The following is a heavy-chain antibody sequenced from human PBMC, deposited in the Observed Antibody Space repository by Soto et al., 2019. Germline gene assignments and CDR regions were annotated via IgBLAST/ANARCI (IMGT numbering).Heavy chain of an antibody. CDR3: ARESYGSGKHYYYYYMDV. CDR2: IYSGGST. J-gene: IGHJ6*03. D-gene: IGHD3-10*01. CDR1: GFTVSTNY. V-gene: IGHV3-53*04. Sequence: EVQLVESGGGWVQPGGSLRLSCAASGFTVSTNYMSWFRRAPGKGLEWVSVIYSGGSTYYADSVKGRFTISRHNSKNTLYLQMNSLRAEDTAVYYCARESYGSGKHYYYYYMDVWGKGTTVTVSS.